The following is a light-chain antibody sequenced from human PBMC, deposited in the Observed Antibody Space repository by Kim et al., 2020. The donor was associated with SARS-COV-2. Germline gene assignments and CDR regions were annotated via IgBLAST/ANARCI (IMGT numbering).Light chain of an antibody. CDR3: QAWDSSTAWG. CDR1: KLGDKY. Sequence: SPRQTARLTCSGDKLGDKYAFWYQQKPGQSPVLVIYQDSKRPSGIPERFSGSNSGNTATLTRSGTQAMDEAYYYCQAWDSSTAWGFGGGTKVTVL. V-gene: IGLV3-1*01. CDR2: QDS. J-gene: IGLJ3*02.